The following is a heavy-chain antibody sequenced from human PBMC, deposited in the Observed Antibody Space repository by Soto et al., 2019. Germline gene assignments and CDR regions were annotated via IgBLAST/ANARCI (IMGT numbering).Heavy chain of an antibody. J-gene: IGHJ5*02. Sequence: ASVKVSCKASGYTVTRYTMNWERQAPGQRLEWMGWINPYNGNTKSSQKFQDRVIITRDTSASTAYMDLSSLRSEDTAVYYCARGIATGQLDPWGQGTLVTVSS. V-gene: IGHV1-3*01. D-gene: IGHD2-15*01. CDR3: ARGIATGQLDP. CDR2: INPYNGNT. CDR1: GYTVTRYT.